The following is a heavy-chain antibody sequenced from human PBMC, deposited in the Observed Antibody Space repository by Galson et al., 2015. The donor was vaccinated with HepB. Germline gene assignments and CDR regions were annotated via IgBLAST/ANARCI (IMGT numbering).Heavy chain of an antibody. Sequence: SVKVSCKASGYTFTSYGISWVRQAPGQGLEWMGWISAYNGNTNYAQKLQGGVTMTTDTSTSTAYMELRSLRSDDTAVYYCARGGWVDFWSGWGDYWGQGTLVTVSS. CDR2: ISAYNGNT. D-gene: IGHD3-3*01. J-gene: IGHJ4*02. CDR3: ARGGWVDFWSGWGDY. V-gene: IGHV1-18*01. CDR1: GYTFTSYG.